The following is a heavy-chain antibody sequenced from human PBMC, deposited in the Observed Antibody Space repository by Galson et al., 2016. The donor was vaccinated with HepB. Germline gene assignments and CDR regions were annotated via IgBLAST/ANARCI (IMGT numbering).Heavy chain of an antibody. CDR3: AKGSSGGLGGDFDY. CDR1: GFTFDDYA. J-gene: IGHJ4*01. CDR2: INWNTGSI. V-gene: IGHV3-9*01. D-gene: IGHD6-19*01. Sequence: SLRLSCAASGFTFDDYAMHWVRQAPGKGLEWVSGINWNTGSIGYADSVTGRFSISRDNAKKSLYLQMNSLRAEDTALYYCAKGSSGGLGGDFDYWGHGSLVTVAS.